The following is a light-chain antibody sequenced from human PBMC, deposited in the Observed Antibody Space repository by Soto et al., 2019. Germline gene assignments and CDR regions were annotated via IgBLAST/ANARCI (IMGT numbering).Light chain of an antibody. J-gene: IGLJ1*01. Sequence: QSALTQPASVSGSPGQSITISCTGTSSDVGGYNYVSWYQQQSGKAPKLMIHEVSNRPSGVSNRFSGSKSGNTASLTISGLQSEDEADYFCCSYTSRTTYVFGTGTQLTVL. CDR1: SSDVGGYNY. CDR3: CSYTSRTTYV. V-gene: IGLV2-14*01. CDR2: EVS.